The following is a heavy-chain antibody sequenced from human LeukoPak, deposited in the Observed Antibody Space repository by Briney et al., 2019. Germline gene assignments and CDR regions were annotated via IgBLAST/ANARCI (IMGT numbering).Heavy chain of an antibody. CDR3: MILEGLFGSTLDY. V-gene: IGHV3-30*04. CDR1: GFTFSSYA. CDR2: ISYDGSNK. Sequence: SGGSLRLSCAASGFTFSSYAMHWVRQAPGKGLEWVAVISYDGSNKYYADSMKGRFTISRDKSKNTLYLQINSLRAEATAVYYCMILEGLFGSTLDYWGEGTLVTVSS. J-gene: IGHJ4*02. D-gene: IGHD3-3*01.